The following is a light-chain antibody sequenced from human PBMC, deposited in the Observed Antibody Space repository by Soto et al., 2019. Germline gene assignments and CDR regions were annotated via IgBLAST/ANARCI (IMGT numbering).Light chain of an antibody. CDR2: GAS. CDR3: QQYGSSPLT. V-gene: IGKV3-20*01. Sequence: EIVLTQSPGTLSLSPGERATLSCRASQRVSSSYLAWYQQKPGQAPRLLIYGASSRATGIPDRFSGSGSGTDFTLTISRLEPEDFAVYYCQQYGSSPLTFGGGNKVVIK. CDR1: QRVSSSY. J-gene: IGKJ4*01.